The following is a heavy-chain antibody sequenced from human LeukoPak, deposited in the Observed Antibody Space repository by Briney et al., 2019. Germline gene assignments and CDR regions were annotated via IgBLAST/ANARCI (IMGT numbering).Heavy chain of an antibody. CDR1: GYTFTSYA. D-gene: IGHD3-10*01. CDR2: INTNTGNP. J-gene: IGHJ4*02. Sequence: ASVKVSCKASGYTFTSYAMNWVRQAPGQGLEWMGWINTNTGNPTYAQGFTGRFVFSLDTSVSTAYLQISSLKAEDTAVYYCARAGAAITMVRGVHFDYWGQGTLVTVSS. V-gene: IGHV7-4-1*02. CDR3: ARAGAAITMVRGVHFDY.